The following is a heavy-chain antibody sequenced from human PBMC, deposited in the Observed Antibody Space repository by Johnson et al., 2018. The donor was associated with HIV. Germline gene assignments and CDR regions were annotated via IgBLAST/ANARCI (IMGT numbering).Heavy chain of an antibody. CDR2: ISYDGSNK. V-gene: IGHV3-30*18. D-gene: IGHD6-6*01. CDR3: AKVRIAARTRDAFDI. CDR1: GFTFSSYG. J-gene: IGHJ3*02. Sequence: QVQLVESGGGVVQPGRSLRLSCAASGFTFSSYGMHWVRQAPGKGLEWVAVISYDGSNKYYADSVKGRFTISRDNSKNTLYLQMNSLRAEDTAVYYCAKVRIAARTRDAFDIWGQGTMVTVSS.